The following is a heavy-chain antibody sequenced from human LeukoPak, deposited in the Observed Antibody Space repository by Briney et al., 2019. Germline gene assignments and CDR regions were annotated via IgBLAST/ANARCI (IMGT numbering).Heavy chain of an antibody. Sequence: GGSLRLSCTASGFTFSSYTMTWVRQAPGKGLKWVSTITTGDGNTYYADSVKGRFTISRDNSKNTLYLQMNSLSAEDTAVYYCEKDLGGSGDYRPYWGQGSVVTVSS. CDR3: EKDLGGSGDYRPY. CDR1: GFTFSSYT. CDR2: ITTGDGNT. V-gene: IGHV3-23*01. D-gene: IGHD2-21*02. J-gene: IGHJ4*02.